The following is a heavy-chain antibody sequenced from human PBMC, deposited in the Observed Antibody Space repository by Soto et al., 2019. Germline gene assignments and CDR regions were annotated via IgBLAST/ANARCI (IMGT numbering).Heavy chain of an antibody. J-gene: IGHJ6*02. CDR1: GFTFRNYD. CDR2: ISAAGDP. Sequence: EVQLVESGGGLVQPGGSLRLSCEASGFTFRNYDMHWVRQGTGKGLEWVSGISAAGDPDYADSVEGRFTISRENAPNSFFLQMNSLRVGDTAVYYCARTDRDFYGVDVWGQGTTVIVSS. V-gene: IGHV3-13*05. CDR3: ARTDRDFYGVDV.